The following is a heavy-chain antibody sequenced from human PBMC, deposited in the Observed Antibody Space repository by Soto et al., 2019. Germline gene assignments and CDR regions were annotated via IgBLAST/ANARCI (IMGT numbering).Heavy chain of an antibody. D-gene: IGHD3-22*01. V-gene: IGHV3-11*03. CDR1: GFTFSDYY. CDR3: ARTYDTGVHDAFDI. CDR2: ISSSSSYT. Sequence: PGGSLRLSCAASGFTFSDYYMSWIRQAPGKGLEWVSYISSSSSYTSYADSVKGRFTISRDNAKNSLYLQMNSLRAEDTAVYYCARTYDTGVHDAFDIWGQGTMVTVSS. J-gene: IGHJ3*02.